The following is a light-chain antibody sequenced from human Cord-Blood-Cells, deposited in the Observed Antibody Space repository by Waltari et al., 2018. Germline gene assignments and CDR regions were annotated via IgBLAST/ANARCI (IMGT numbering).Light chain of an antibody. Sequence: EIVLTQSPGTLSLSPGERATLSCRASQSVSSSYLAWYQQKPGQAPSLLIYGASSRATGIPDRFRGSGSGTDFTLTISRLEPEDFAVYYCQQYGSSPTFGQGTKVEIK. V-gene: IGKV3-20*01. CDR1: QSVSSSY. CDR2: GAS. J-gene: IGKJ1*01. CDR3: QQYGSSPT.